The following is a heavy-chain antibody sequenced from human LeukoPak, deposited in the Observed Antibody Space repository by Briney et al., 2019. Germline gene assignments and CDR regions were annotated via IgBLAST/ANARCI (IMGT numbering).Heavy chain of an antibody. V-gene: IGHV1-46*03. CDR3: ARHGSGRYYPAEGRVDY. CDR1: GYGFTSYY. D-gene: IGHD3-10*01. J-gene: IGHJ4*02. CDR2: INPSVGGT. Sequence: ASVKVSCKAFGYGFTSYYIHWVRQAPGQGLEWMGIINPSVGGTTYARKFQGRVTMTRDTSTSTVYMELSSLRSKDTAVYYCARHGSGRYYPAEGRVDYWGQGTLVTVSS.